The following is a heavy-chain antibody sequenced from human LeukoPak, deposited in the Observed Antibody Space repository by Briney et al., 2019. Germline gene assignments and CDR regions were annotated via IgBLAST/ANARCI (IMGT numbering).Heavy chain of an antibody. CDR1: GGSFSGYY. V-gene: IGHV4-34*01. CDR3: ARGPRIAAAGTHWYFDL. J-gene: IGHJ2*01. D-gene: IGHD6-13*01. Sequence: SETLSLTCTVYGGSFSGYYWSWIRQPPGKGLEWIGEINHSGSTNYNPSLKSRVTISVDTSKNQFSLKLSSVTAADTAVYYCARGPRIAAAGTHWYFDLWGRGTLVTVSS. CDR2: INHSGST.